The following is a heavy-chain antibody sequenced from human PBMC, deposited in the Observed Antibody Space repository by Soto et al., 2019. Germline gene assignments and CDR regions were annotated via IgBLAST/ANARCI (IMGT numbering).Heavy chain of an antibody. D-gene: IGHD3-10*01. V-gene: IGHV3-7*01. CDR1: GFTFSSYW. CDR3: ARAFRPDLWFGESNFDY. CDR2: IKQDGSEK. J-gene: IGHJ4*02. Sequence: EVQLVESGGGLVRPGGSLRLSCAASGFTFSSYWMSWVRQAPGKGLEWVANIKQDGSEKYYVDSVKGRFTISRDNAKNSLYLQMNSLRAEDTAVYYCARAFRPDLWFGESNFDYWGQGTLVTVSS.